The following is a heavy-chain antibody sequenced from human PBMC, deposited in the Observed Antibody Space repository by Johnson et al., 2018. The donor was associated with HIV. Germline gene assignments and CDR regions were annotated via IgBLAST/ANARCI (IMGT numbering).Heavy chain of an antibody. J-gene: IGHJ3*02. V-gene: IGHV3-30*09. Sequence: MQLVESGGGVVQPGRYLRLSCAASGSTFSSYAMHWVRQAPGKGPEWVAVISYDGRHKFYADSVKGRFAISRDSSKNTLYLQMNSRKTEDTAVYYGTTDLELAGLWFGELWDDAFDIWGQGKMVTVSS. CDR1: GSTFSSYA. CDR2: ISYDGRHK. D-gene: IGHD3-10*01. CDR3: TTDLELAGLWFGELWDDAFDI.